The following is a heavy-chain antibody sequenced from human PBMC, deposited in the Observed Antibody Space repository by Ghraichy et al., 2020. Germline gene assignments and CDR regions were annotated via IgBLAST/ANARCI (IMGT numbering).Heavy chain of an antibody. CDR2: ISYDGSNK. V-gene: IGHV3-30*03. Sequence: GALRLSCAASGFTFSSYGMHWVRQAPGKGLEWVAVISYDGSNKYYADSVKGRFTISRDNSKNTLYLQMNSLRAEDTAVYYCASLGTMVRGVIIDPWGQGTLVTVSS. CDR1: GFTFSSYG. J-gene: IGHJ5*02. D-gene: IGHD3-10*01. CDR3: ASLGTMVRGVIIDP.